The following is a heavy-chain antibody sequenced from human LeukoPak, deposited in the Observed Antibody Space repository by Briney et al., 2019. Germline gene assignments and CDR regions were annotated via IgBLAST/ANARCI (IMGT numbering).Heavy chain of an antibody. V-gene: IGHV1-18*01. CDR2: ISGYNGNT. CDR3: ATHSTRIAVRPSDYYYYMDV. J-gene: IGHJ6*03. D-gene: IGHD6-6*01. CDR1: GYTFTSYD. Sequence: ASVKVSCKASGYTFTSYDINWVRQATGQGLEWMGWISGYNGNTNYAQKLQGRVTMTTDTSTSTAYMELRSLRSDDTAVYYCATHSTRIAVRPSDYYYYMDVWGKGTTVTVSS.